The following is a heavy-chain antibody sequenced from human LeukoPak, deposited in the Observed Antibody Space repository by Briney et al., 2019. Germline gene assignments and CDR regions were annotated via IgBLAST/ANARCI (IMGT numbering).Heavy chain of an antibody. D-gene: IGHD1-26*01. J-gene: IGHJ3*01. CDR3: ARRVGNKDFFDF. CDR1: GGSFSSYY. CDR2: IYSTGST. V-gene: IGHV4-59*08. Sequence: ETLSLTCTVSGGSFSSYYWSWIRPPPGKGLEWIAYIYSTGSTNYNPSLRSRVTISVDTSKNQFSLKLSSVTAADTAVYYCARRVGNKDFFDFWGQGTLVTVSS.